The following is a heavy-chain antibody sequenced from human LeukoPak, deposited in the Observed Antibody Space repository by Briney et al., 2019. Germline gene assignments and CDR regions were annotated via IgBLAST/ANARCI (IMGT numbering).Heavy chain of an antibody. CDR2: ISGYNGNT. Sequence: GASVKVSCKASGYTFTSYGISWVRQAPGQGLESMGWISGYNGNTNYAQKLQGRVTMSTDTSTSTAYMELRSLRSDDTAVCYCAREDSRRGSRGYLDYWGQGTLVTVSS. J-gene: IGHJ4*02. CDR3: AREDSRRGSRGYLDY. D-gene: IGHD2-15*01. CDR1: GYTFTSYG. V-gene: IGHV1-18*01.